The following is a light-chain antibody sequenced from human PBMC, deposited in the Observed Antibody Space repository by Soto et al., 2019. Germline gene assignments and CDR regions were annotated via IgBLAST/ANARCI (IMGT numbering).Light chain of an antibody. CDR3: QQYNNWST. J-gene: IGKJ1*01. V-gene: IGKV3-15*01. Sequence: EIVMTQSPAALSVSPGERASLSCRASQSVSSNLALYQQKPGQVPRLLIYVASTRATGIPARFSGSGSGTEITLTISSLQFEDLTGYYWQQYNNWSTYGRGTKVEIK. CDR2: VAS. CDR1: QSVSSN.